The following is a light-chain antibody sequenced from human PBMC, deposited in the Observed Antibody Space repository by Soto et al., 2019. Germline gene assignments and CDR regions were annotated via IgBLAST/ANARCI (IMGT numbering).Light chain of an antibody. CDR3: QQYNNWPFS. Sequence: EIVRTQSPATLSVSPGERATISCRAGQGVTTDFAWYQQKSGQPPRLLIYDVSTRATGVPARCSGTGSERDFTLTISGLQSDDSAVYFCQQYNNWPFSFGQGTRLEIK. J-gene: IGKJ5*01. CDR1: QGVTTD. CDR2: DVS. V-gene: IGKV3-15*01.